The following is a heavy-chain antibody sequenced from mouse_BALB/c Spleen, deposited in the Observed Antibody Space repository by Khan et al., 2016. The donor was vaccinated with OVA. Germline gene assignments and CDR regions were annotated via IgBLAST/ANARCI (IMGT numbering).Heavy chain of an antibody. CDR3: ARHGSTSCFAY. Sequence: VQLQQSGPELMKPGASVKISCKSSGYSFTSYYIHWVKQSHGKTLEWIGYIDPFNGGSTYNQKFKGKATLTVDKSSSTAYMYLSSLTSEDSAVYYCARHGSTSCFAYWGHGTLVTVSA. V-gene: IGHV1-31*01. CDR1: GYSFTSYY. D-gene: IGHD1-1*01. J-gene: IGHJ3*01. CDR2: IDPFNGGS.